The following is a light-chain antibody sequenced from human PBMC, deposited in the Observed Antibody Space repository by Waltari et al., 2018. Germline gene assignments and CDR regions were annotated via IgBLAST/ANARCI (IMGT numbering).Light chain of an antibody. CDR2: DVS. Sequence: QSALTQPASVSGSPGQSITISCTGTSSDVGGYNYVSWYQQHPGKAPKLMIYDVSNRPSGVSIRFSGSKSGNTASLTISVLQAEDEADYYCSAYTSSSTLVFGGGTKLTVL. CDR1: SSDVGGYNY. J-gene: IGLJ3*02. V-gene: IGLV2-14*03. CDR3: SAYTSSSTLV.